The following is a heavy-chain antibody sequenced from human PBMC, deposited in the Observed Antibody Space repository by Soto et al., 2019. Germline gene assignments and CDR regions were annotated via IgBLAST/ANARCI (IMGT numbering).Heavy chain of an antibody. V-gene: IGHV3-48*02. D-gene: IGHD3-10*01. CDR3: ARVLRGSGSYYLDY. CDR2: ISSSGSTM. Sequence: EVQLVESGGGVVQPGGSLRLSCAASGFSSSGYSMNWVRQAPGEGLEWVSYISSSGSTMYYADSVEGRFTMSRDNAKNSLYLQMNGLRDEDTAVYYCARVLRGSGSYYLDYWGQGTLVTVSS. J-gene: IGHJ4*02. CDR1: GFSSSGYS.